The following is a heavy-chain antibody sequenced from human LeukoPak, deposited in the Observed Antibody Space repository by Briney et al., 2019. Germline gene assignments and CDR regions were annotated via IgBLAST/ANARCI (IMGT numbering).Heavy chain of an antibody. CDR3: ARYIVVVTEGGWFDP. CDR1: GYTFTNYA. V-gene: IGHV1-3*01. CDR2: INAANGNT. Sequence: ASVKVSCKASGYTFTNYAMHWVRQAPGQRLEWMGWINAANGNTNYAQKLQGRVTMTTDTSTSTAYMELRSLRSDDTAVYYCARYIVVVTEGGWFDPWGQGTLVTVSS. D-gene: IGHD2-21*02. J-gene: IGHJ5*02.